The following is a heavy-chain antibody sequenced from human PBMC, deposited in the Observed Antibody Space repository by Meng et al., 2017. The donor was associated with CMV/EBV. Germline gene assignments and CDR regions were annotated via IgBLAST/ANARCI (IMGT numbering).Heavy chain of an antibody. V-gene: IGHV1-2*02. CDR2: VNSNNDAT. CDR1: GFTFSDYY. D-gene: IGHD6-19*01. CDR3: VRSSGWSLFDY. Sequence: QVQAGQSGAEMKKPGASVKVSCTTSGFTFSDYYIHWVRQAPGQGLEWMGWVNSNNDATNYARKFQGRVSMTRDTSISTAHMELSRLMSDDTAVYYCVRSSGWSLFDYWGQGTLVTVSS. J-gene: IGHJ4*02.